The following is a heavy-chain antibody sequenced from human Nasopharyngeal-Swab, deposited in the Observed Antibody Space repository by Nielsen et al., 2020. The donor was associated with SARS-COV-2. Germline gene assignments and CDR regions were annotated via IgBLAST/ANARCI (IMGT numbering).Heavy chain of an antibody. CDR1: GFTFSSYS. J-gene: IGHJ3*02. D-gene: IGHD3-10*01. CDR3: ARDHVLPDAFDI. CDR2: ISSSSSYM. V-gene: IGHV3-21*01. Sequence: GGSLRLSCAASGFTFSSYSMNWVRQAPGKGLEWVSSISSSSSYMYYADSVKGRFTISRDNAKNSLYLQMNSLRAEDTAVYYCARDHVLPDAFDIWGQGTMDTVSS.